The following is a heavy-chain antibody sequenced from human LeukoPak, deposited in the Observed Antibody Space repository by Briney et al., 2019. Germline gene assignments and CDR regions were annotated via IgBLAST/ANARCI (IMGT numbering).Heavy chain of an antibody. J-gene: IGHJ4*02. CDR2: IASDGSST. CDR3: ARGRPRGNDY. D-gene: IGHD4-23*01. CDR1: GFTFSSYW. Sequence: PGGSLRLSCAASGFTFSSYWMNWVRQAPGKGLVWVSRIASDGSSTTYADSVKGRFSISRDNARNTLYLQMNSLGVEDTAVYYCARGRPRGNDYWGQGTLVTVSS. V-gene: IGHV3-74*01.